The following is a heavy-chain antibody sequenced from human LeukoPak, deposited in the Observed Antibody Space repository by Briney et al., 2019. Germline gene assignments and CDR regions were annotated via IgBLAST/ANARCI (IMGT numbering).Heavy chain of an antibody. CDR3: TTERRESSGWYNWCFDY. Sequence: GGSLRLSCEVSGFTFSNAWMSWVRQAPGKGLEWVGRVKSETDGGTTDYGAPVKGRFTISRDDSKNTLYLQMNNLKTEDTAVYYCTTERRESSGWYNWCFDYWGQGTLVTVSS. V-gene: IGHV3-15*01. CDR2: VKSETDGGTT. CDR1: GFTFSNAW. D-gene: IGHD6-19*01. J-gene: IGHJ4*02.